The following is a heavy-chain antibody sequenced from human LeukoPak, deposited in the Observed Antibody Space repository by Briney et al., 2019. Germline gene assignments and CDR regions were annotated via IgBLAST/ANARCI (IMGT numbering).Heavy chain of an antibody. CDR1: GGSFSGYY. V-gene: IGHV4-34*01. CDR3: ARSRKYYDFWSGYYTFDY. J-gene: IGHJ4*02. CDR2: INHSGST. Sequence: SETLSLTCAVYGGSFSGYYWSWIRQPPGKGLEWIGEINHSGSTNYNPSLKSRVTISVDTSKNQFSLKLSSVTAADTAVYYCARSRKYYDFWSGYYTFDYWGQGTLVTVSS. D-gene: IGHD3-3*01.